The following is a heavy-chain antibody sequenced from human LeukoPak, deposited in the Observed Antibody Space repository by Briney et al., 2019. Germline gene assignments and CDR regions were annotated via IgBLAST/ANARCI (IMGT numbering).Heavy chain of an antibody. Sequence: ASVTVSCKASGYTFTSYGISWVRQAPGQGLEWMGWVSIYNDNTNYAQKFQGRVTMTTDTSTSTAYMELRSLRSDDTAVYYCARDYGAGSYGDYWGQETLVTVSS. CDR1: GYTFTSYG. D-gene: IGHD3-10*01. V-gene: IGHV1-18*01. CDR2: VSIYNDNT. J-gene: IGHJ4*02. CDR3: ARDYGAGSYGDY.